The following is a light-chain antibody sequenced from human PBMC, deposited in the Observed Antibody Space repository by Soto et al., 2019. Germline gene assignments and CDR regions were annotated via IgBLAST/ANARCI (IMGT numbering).Light chain of an antibody. Sequence: QSVLGQTPSASGTPGQSVTISCSGSSSNIGSNTVNWYQQLPGTAPRLLIYSNNQRPSGVPDRFSGSKSGTSASLAISGLRSEDEADYYCAAWDDSLNGDVFGTGTKVTVL. CDR3: AAWDDSLNGDV. CDR2: SNN. V-gene: IGLV1-44*01. J-gene: IGLJ1*01. CDR1: SSNIGSNT.